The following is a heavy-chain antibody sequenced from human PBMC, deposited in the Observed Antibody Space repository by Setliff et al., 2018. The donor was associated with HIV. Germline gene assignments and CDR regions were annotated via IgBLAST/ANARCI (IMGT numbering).Heavy chain of an antibody. V-gene: IGHV4-34*01. Sequence: SSETLSLTCAVYGGSFSAYYWSWNRQSPEMGLEWIAEISHTGSTKYNPSLGSRVTISLATSKNQFSLSLRSLSAADTAVYYCARDKRYRFPFDSWGQGTLVTVSS. D-gene: IGHD2-2*02. CDR3: ARDKRYRFPFDS. CDR1: GGSFSAYY. CDR2: ISHTGST. J-gene: IGHJ4*02.